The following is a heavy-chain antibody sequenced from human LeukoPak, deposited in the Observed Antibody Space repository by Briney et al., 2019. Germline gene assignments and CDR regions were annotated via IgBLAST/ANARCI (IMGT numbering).Heavy chain of an antibody. J-gene: IGHJ2*01. D-gene: IGHD2-2*02. Sequence: SETLSLTCTVSGGSISSSSYYWGWIRQPPGKGLEWIGSIYYSGSTYYNPSLKSRVTMSVDTSKNQFSLKLSSVTAVDTAVYYCARNTPLNYWYFDLWGRGTLVTVSS. V-gene: IGHV4-39*07. CDR2: IYYSGST. CDR1: GGSISSSSYY. CDR3: ARNTPLNYWYFDL.